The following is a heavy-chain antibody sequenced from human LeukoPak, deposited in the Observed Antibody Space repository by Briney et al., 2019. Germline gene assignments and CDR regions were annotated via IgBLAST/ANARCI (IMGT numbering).Heavy chain of an antibody. J-gene: IGHJ4*02. D-gene: IGHD3-3*01. CDR2: INHSGST. V-gene: IGHV4-34*01. Sequence: SETLSLTCAVYGGSFSGYYWSWIRQPPGKGLEWIGEINHSGSTNYNPSLKSRVTISEDTSKNQFSLKLSSVTAADTAVYYCARHGRFLEWLLWGQGTLVTVSS. CDR1: GGSFSGYY. CDR3: ARHGRFLEWLL.